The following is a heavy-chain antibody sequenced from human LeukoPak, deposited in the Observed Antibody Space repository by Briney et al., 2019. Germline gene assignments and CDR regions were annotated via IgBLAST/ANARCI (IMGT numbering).Heavy chain of an antibody. CDR2: INHSGST. D-gene: IGHD3-10*01. J-gene: IGHJ5*02. V-gene: IGHV4-34*01. CDR3: ARGRSGSYIARRWFDP. Sequence: SETLSLTCAVYGGSFSGYYWSWIRQPPGKGLEWIGEINHSGSTNYNPSLKSRVTISVATSKNQFSLKLSSVTAADTAVYYCARGRSGSYIARRWFDPWGQGTLVTVSS. CDR1: GGSFSGYY.